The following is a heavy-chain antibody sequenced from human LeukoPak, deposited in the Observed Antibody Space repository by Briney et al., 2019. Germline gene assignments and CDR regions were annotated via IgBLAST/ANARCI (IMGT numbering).Heavy chain of an antibody. CDR2: IKQDGSEK. CDR3: AREGQPWLIFRDLDY. J-gene: IGHJ4*02. CDR1: GFTFSSYW. Sequence: GGSLRLSCAASGFTFSSYWMSWVRQAPGKGLEWVANIKQDGSEKYYVDSVKGRFTISRDNAKNSLYLQMNSLRAEDTAVYYCAREGQPWLIFRDLDYWGQGTLVTVSS. D-gene: IGHD5-18*01. V-gene: IGHV3-7*01.